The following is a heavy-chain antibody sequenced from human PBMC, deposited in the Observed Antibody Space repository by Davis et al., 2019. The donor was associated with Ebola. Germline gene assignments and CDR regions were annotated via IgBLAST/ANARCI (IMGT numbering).Heavy chain of an antibody. J-gene: IGHJ5*02. D-gene: IGHD4-23*01. CDR3: ARDIGLVTPAWFDP. Sequence: ASVKVSCKASGYTFTGYYMHWVRQAPGQGLEWMGWINPNSGGTNYAQKFQGWVTMTTDTSTSTAYMELRSLRSDDTAVYYCARDIGLVTPAWFDPWGQGTLVTVSS. CDR2: INPNSGGT. V-gene: IGHV1-2*04. CDR1: GYTFTGYY.